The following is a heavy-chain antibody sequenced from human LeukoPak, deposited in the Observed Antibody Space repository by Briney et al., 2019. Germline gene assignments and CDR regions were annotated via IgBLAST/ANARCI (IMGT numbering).Heavy chain of an antibody. V-gene: IGHV4-30-4*08. CDR1: GGSISSGDYY. CDR3: ARAGPNWDFDY. CDR2: IYYSGST. D-gene: IGHD7-27*01. J-gene: IGHJ4*02. Sequence: SETLSLTCTVSGGSISSGDYYWSWIRQPPGKGLEWIGYIYYSGSTYYNPSLKSRVTISVDTSKNQFSLKLSSVTAADTAVYYCARAGPNWDFDYWGQGTLVTVSS.